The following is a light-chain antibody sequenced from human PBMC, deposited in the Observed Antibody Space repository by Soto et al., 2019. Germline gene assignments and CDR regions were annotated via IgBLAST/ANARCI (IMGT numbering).Light chain of an antibody. V-gene: IGKV3-15*01. J-gene: IGKJ5*01. Sequence: EIVMTQSPATLSVSPGERATLSCRASQSVSSNLAWYQQKPGQAPRLLIYGASTRATGIPARFSGSGSGTEFSLTISGLQSEDFAGYYCQQYNNWPPITFGQGTRLEIK. CDR1: QSVSSN. CDR3: QQYNNWPPIT. CDR2: GAS.